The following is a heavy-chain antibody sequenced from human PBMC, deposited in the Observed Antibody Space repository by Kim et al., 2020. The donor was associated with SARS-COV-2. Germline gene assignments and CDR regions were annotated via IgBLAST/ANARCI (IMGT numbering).Heavy chain of an antibody. D-gene: IGHD3-10*01. V-gene: IGHV3-30*18. CDR1: GFTFNNYA. CDR3: GKSSSVFWFGPGVDAFD. CDR2: IASAGNTY. Sequence: GGSLRLSCGASGFTFNNYAMHWVRQAPGKGLEWVAVIASAGNTYYSAASLRGLFTASRDTSQNTLYLLIARLVRDAAAVYCGGKSSSVFWFGPGVDAFD. J-gene: IGHJ3*01.